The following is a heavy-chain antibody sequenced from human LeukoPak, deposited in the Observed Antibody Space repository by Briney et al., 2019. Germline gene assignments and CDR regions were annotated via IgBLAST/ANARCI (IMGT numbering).Heavy chain of an antibody. CDR1: GFTFSSYG. CDR2: IWYDGSNK. CDR3: AKGARFLEWISPFY. Sequence: GRSLRLSCAASGFTFSSYGMHWVRQAPGKGLEWVAGIWYDGSNKYYADSVKGRFTISRDKSKSTLYLQMNSLRAEDTAVYYCAKGARFLEWISPFYWGQGTLVTVSS. J-gene: IGHJ4*02. D-gene: IGHD3-3*01. V-gene: IGHV3-33*03.